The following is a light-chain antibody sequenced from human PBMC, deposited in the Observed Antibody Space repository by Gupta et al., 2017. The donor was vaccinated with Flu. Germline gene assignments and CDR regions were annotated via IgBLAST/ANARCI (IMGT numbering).Light chain of an antibody. V-gene: IGKV3-15*01. CDR2: GAS. J-gene: IGKJ1*01. CDR1: QTVSSN. CDR3: QQDHYSPWT. Sequence: EIVMTQSPATLSLSPGEGVTLSCRASQTVSSNLAWYQQRPGQAPRLVLYGASRRATDIPARFSGGGSGTEFTLTISSLQSEDFAIYHCQQDHYSPWTFGQGTRVEIK.